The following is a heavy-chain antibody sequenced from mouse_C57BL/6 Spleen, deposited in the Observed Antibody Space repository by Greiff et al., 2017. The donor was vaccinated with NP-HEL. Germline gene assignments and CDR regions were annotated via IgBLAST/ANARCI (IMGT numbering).Heavy chain of an antibody. CDR2: ISGGGGNT. CDR3: ARLGTTVGYFDY. V-gene: IGHV5-9*01. CDR1: GFTFSSYT. J-gene: IGHJ2*01. Sequence: EVQGVESGGGLVKPGGSLKLSCAASGFTFSSYTMSWVRQTPEKRLEWVATISGGGGNTYYPDSVKGRFTISRDNAKNTLYLQMSSLRSEDTALYYCARLGTTVGYFDYWGQGTTLTVSS. D-gene: IGHD1-1*01.